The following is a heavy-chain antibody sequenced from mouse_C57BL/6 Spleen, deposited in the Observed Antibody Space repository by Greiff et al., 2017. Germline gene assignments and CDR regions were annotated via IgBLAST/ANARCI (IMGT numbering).Heavy chain of an antibody. CDR2: IDPSDSYT. CDR3: ARRGLEYYFDY. D-gene: IGHD2-2*01. CDR1: GYTFTSYW. V-gene: IGHV1-69*01. Sequence: QVQLKQPGAELVMPGASVKLSCKASGYTFTSYWMHWVKQRPGQGLEWIGEIDPSDSYTNYNQKFKGKSTLTVDKSSSTAYMQLSSLTSEDSAVYYCARRGLEYYFDYWGQGTTLTVSS. J-gene: IGHJ2*01.